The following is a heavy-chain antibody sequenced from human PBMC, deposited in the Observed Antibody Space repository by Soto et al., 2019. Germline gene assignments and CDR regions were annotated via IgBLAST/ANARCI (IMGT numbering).Heavy chain of an antibody. J-gene: IGHJ6*02. CDR2: VYYSGST. CDR3: PSRVARFRILTGYYRNYGMDV. Sequence: SETLSLTCTVSGGSISSGDYYWSWIRQPPGKGLEWIGYVYYSGSTYYNPSLKSRVTISVDTSKNQFSLKLSSVTAADTAVHYCPSRVARFRILTGYYRNYGMDVWGQGATVTVSS. D-gene: IGHD3-9*01. CDR1: GGSISSGDYY. V-gene: IGHV4-30-4*01.